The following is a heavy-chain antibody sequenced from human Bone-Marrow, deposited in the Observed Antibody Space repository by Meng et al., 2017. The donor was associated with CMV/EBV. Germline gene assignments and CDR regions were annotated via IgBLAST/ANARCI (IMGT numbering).Heavy chain of an antibody. D-gene: IGHD4-23*01. CDR1: GFTFSSYA. J-gene: IGHJ6*02. CDR3: ARDVTTLGYSGMDV. V-gene: IGHV3-30-3*01. Sequence: GGSLRLSCSASGFTFSSYAMHWVRQAPGKGLEWVAVISYDGSNKYYADSVKGRFTISRDNSKTTLYLQMNSLRAEDTAVYYCARDVTTLGYSGMDVWGQGTTVTVSS. CDR2: ISYDGSNK.